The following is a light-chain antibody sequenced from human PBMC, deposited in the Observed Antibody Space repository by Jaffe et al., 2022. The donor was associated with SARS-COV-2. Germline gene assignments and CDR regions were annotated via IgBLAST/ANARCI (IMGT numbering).Light chain of an antibody. CDR1: SSNIGAGYD. CDR2: GNN. V-gene: IGLV1-40*01. Sequence: QSVLTQPPSVSGAPGQRVTISCAGSSSNIGAGYDVLWYQQLPGTAPTLLIYGNNNRPSGVPDRFSGSKSGTSASLAISGLQAEDEAEYYCQSHDSSLSGSHVVFGGGTKLTVL. J-gene: IGLJ2*01. CDR3: QSHDSSLSGSHVV.